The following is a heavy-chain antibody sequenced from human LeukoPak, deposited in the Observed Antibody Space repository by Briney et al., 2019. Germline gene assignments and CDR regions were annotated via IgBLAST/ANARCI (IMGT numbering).Heavy chain of an antibody. CDR1: GYTFTSYG. CDR2: IIPIFGTA. D-gene: IGHD2-21*02. J-gene: IGHJ5*02. CDR3: ARDPAYCGGDCYPGWFDP. Sequence: ASVKVSCKASGYTFTSYGISWVRQAPGQGLEWMGGIIPIFGTANYAQKFQGRVTITADESTSTAYMELSSLRSEDTAVYYCARDPAYCGGDCYPGWFDPWGQGTLVTVSS. V-gene: IGHV1-69*13.